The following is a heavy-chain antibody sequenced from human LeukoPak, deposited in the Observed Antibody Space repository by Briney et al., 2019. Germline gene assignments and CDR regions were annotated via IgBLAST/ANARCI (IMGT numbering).Heavy chain of an antibody. J-gene: IGHJ4*02. CDR2: IYPNNSDS. Sequence: GESLKISCKGSGYTFTNYWVGWVRQMPGKGLEWMGTIYPNNSDSRYNPSFRGQVTISVDRSITTAYLLWKSLKASDTAIYYCALSNEAFDSAGYFDYWGQGALVTVSS. CDR1: GYTFTNYW. V-gene: IGHV5-51*01. D-gene: IGHD3-22*01. CDR3: ALSNEAFDSAGYFDY.